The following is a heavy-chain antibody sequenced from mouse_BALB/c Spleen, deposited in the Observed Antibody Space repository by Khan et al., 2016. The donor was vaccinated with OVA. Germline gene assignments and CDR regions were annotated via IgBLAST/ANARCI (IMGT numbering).Heavy chain of an antibody. J-gene: IGHJ3*01. Sequence: EVELVESGGDVVKPGGSLKLSCAASGFTFSTYGMSWVRQTPDKRLEWVATVSTGGHYTYYPDTVKGRFTISRDNAKNTLYLQMNSLKSEDKAIVYCARLAYYYDSEGIAYWGQGTLVTVSS. D-gene: IGHD1-1*01. CDR3: ARLAYYYDSEGIAY. CDR1: GFTFSTYG. CDR2: VSTGGHYT. V-gene: IGHV5-6*01.